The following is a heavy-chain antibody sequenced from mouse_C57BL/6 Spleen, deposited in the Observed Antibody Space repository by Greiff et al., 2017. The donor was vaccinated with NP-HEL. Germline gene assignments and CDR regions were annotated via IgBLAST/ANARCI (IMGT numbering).Heavy chain of an antibody. D-gene: IGHD1-1*01. CDR3: ARKERDYYGPGYFDY. CDR1: GYSITSGYY. V-gene: IGHV3-6*01. Sequence: EVKLQESGPGLVKPSQSLSLTCSVTGYSITSGYYWNWIRQFPGNKLEWMGYISYDGSNNYNPSLKNRIPITRDTSKNQFFLKLNSVTTEDTATYYCARKERDYYGPGYFDYWGQGTTLTVSS. J-gene: IGHJ2*01. CDR2: ISYDGSN.